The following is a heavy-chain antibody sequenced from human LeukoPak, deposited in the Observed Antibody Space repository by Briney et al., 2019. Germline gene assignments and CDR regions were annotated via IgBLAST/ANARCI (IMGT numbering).Heavy chain of an antibody. J-gene: IGHJ4*02. CDR2: IIPIFGTA. CDR1: GGTFSSYA. Sequence: SVTVSCTASGGTFSSYAISWVRQAPGQGLEWMGGIIPIFGTANYAQKFQGRVTITADESTSTAYMELSSLRSEDTAVYYCAREAAAAGRYYFDYWGQGTLVTVSS. D-gene: IGHD6-13*01. CDR3: AREAAAAGRYYFDY. V-gene: IGHV1-69*13.